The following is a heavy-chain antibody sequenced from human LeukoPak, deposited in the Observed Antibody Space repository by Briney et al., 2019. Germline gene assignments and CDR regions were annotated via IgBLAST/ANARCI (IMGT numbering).Heavy chain of an antibody. V-gene: IGHV3-30*04. CDR1: GFTFSSYA. CDR3: ARVLSGRGSLYSYYYYMDV. J-gene: IGHJ6*03. Sequence: GGSLRLSCAASGFTFSSYAMHWVRQAPGKGLEWVAVISYDGSNKYYADSVKGRFTISRDNSKNTLFLQMNSLRAEDTAVYYCARVLSGRGSLYSYYYYMDVWGKGTTVTISS. CDR2: ISYDGSNK. D-gene: IGHD3-10*01.